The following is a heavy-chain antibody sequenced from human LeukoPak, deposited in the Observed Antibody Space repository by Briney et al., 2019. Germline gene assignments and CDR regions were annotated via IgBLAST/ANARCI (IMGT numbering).Heavy chain of an antibody. D-gene: IGHD2-2*02. CDR2: INHSGST. Sequence: SETLSLTCAVYGGSFSGYYWSWIRHPPGKGLEWIGEINHSGSTNYNPSLKSRVTISVDTSKNQFSLKLSSETAADTAVYYCARGVRYQLLYRYYYYGMDVWGQGTTVTVSS. CDR1: GGSFSGYY. J-gene: IGHJ6*02. CDR3: ARGVRYQLLYRYYYYGMDV. V-gene: IGHV4-34*01.